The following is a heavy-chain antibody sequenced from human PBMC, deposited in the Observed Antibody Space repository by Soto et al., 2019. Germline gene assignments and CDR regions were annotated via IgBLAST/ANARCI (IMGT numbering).Heavy chain of an antibody. V-gene: IGHV1-18*01. CDR3: AREMVRGVGSDY. D-gene: IGHD3-10*01. CDR2: ISTYNGNT. CDR1: GYTCTIYG. Sequence: ASVKVSCKASGYTCTIYGISWVLQAPGQGLEWMGWISTYNGNTKYAQKLQGRVTMTTDTSTSTAYMELRSLRSDDTAVVYCAREMVRGVGSDYWGQGTLVTVSS. J-gene: IGHJ4*02.